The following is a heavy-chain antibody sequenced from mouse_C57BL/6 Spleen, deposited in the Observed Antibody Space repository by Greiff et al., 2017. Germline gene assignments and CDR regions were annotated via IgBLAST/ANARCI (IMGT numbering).Heavy chain of an antibody. CDR1: GFTFSDYY. CDR2: INYDGSST. Sequence: EVMLVESEGGLVQPGSSMKLSCTASGFTFSDYYMAWVRQVPEKGLEWVANINYDGSSTYYLDSLKGRFIISRDNAKNILYLQMSSLKSEDTATYYYARGEYYYGSSSYYAMDYWGQGTSVTVSS. D-gene: IGHD1-1*01. J-gene: IGHJ4*01. V-gene: IGHV5-16*01. CDR3: ARGEYYYGSSSYYAMDY.